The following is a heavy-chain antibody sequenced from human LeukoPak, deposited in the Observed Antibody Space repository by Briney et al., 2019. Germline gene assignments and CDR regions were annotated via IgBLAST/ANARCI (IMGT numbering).Heavy chain of an antibody. CDR2: INPSGGST. J-gene: IGHJ4*02. CDR1: GYTFTSYY. CDR3: ARVQMRNIAAAAPDY. V-gene: IGHV1-46*01. D-gene: IGHD6-13*01. Sequence: ASVKVSCKASGYTFTSYYMHWVRQAPGQGLEWMGIINPSGGSTSYAQKFQGRVTMTRDTSTSTVYMELSSLRSEDTAVYYCARVQMRNIAAAAPDYWGQGTLVTVSS.